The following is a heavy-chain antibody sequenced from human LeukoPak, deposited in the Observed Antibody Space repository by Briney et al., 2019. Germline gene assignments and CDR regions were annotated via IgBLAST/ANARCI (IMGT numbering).Heavy chain of an antibody. CDR3: AKVVLPGRQLYPFDY. D-gene: IGHD6-13*01. CDR1: GFTFSSYA. J-gene: IGHJ4*02. CDR2: ISGSGGST. V-gene: IGHV3-23*01. Sequence: PGGSLRLSCAASGFTFSSYAMSRVRQAPGKGLEWVSAISGSGGSTYYADSVKGRFTISRDNSKNTLYLQMNSLRAEDTAVYYCAKVVLPGRQLYPFDYWGQGTLVTVSS.